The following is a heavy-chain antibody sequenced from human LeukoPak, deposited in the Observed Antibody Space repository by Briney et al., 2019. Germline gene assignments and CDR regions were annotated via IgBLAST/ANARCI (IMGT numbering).Heavy chain of an antibody. CDR2: ISLSSTYT. CDR1: GFTFSDYH. CDR3: ARDGWFGELDKDHLDY. J-gene: IGHJ4*02. D-gene: IGHD3-10*01. Sequence: PGGSLRLSCAASGFTFSDYHMSWIRQAPGKGLEWVSYISLSSTYTNYADSVKGRFTISRDNAKNLLYLQMNSLRAEDTAVYYCARDGWFGELDKDHLDYWGQGTLVTVSS. V-gene: IGHV3-11*06.